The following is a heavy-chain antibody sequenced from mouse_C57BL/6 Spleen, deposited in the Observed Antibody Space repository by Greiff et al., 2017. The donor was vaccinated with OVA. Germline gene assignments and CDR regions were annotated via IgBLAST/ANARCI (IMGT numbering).Heavy chain of an antibody. CDR3: ARVTTAVWYFDV. D-gene: IGHD1-2*01. CDR2: ISYDGSH. CDR1: GYSITSGYY. V-gene: IGHV3-6*01. J-gene: IGHJ1*03. Sequence: EVQLQESGPGLVKPSQSLSLTCSVTGYSITSGYYWNWIRQFPGNKLEWMGYISYDGSHNYNPSLKNRISITRDTSTHQFFLKLNSVTTEDTATYDCARVTTAVWYFDVWGTGTTVTVSS.